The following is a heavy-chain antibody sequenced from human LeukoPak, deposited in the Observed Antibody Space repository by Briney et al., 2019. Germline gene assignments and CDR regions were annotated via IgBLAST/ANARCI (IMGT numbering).Heavy chain of an antibody. V-gene: IGHV3-43*02. CDR3: AQDKGGSSWYYLDS. D-gene: IGHD6-13*01. CDR2: ISGDGGST. J-gene: IGHJ4*02. CDR1: GFTFYYYA. Sequence: GGSLRLSCAASGFTFYYYAMHWARQAPGKGLEWVSLISGDGGSTYYTDSVKGRFTISRDNSKNSLYLQMNSLRTEDTALYYCAQDKGGSSWYYLDSWGQGTLVTVSS.